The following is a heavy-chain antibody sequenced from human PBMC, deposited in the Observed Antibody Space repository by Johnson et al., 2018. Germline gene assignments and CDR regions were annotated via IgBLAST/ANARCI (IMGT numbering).Heavy chain of an antibody. D-gene: IGHD3-10*01. CDR1: GFTFSSYS. Sequence: VQLVESGGGLVKPGGSLRLSCAASGFTFSSYSMNWVRQAPGKGLEWVSGISGSGGSTYYADSVKGRFTISRDNSKNMLYLQMNGLRAVDTAGYDCAKTLWFGEVGGDAFDMWGQGTMVTVSS. CDR3: AKTLWFGEVGGDAFDM. J-gene: IGHJ3*02. CDR2: ISGSGGST. V-gene: IGHV3-23*04.